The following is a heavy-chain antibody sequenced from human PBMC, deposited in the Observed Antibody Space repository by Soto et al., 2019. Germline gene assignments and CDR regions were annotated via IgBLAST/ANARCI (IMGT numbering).Heavy chain of an antibody. V-gene: IGHV1-69*13. CDR2: IIPIFGTA. D-gene: IGHD3-10*01. J-gene: IGHJ6*02. Sequence: SVKVSCKASGGTFSSYAISWVRQAPGQGLEWMGGIIPIFGTANYAQKFQGRVTITADESTSTAYMELSSLRSEDTAVYYCASGHYGSGRQYYYYYYGMDVWGQGTTVTVSS. CDR3: ASGHYGSGRQYYYYYYGMDV. CDR1: GGTFSSYA.